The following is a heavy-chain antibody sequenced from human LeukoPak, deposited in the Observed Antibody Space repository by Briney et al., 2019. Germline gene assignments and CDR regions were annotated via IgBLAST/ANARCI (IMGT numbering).Heavy chain of an antibody. Sequence: SETLSLTCAVYGGSFSGYYWSWIRQPPGKGLEWIGEINHSGSTNYNPSLKSRVTISVDTSKNQFSLKLSSVTGADTAVYYCARDPDSGSYSSNWFDPWGQGTLVTVSS. CDR2: INHSGST. CDR1: GGSFSGYY. D-gene: IGHD1-26*01. CDR3: ARDPDSGSYSSNWFDP. V-gene: IGHV4-34*01. J-gene: IGHJ5*02.